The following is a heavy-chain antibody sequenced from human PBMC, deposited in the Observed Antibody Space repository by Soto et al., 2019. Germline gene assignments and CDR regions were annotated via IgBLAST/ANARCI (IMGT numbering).Heavy chain of an antibody. D-gene: IGHD6-13*01. CDR2: IIPIFGTA. V-gene: IGHV1-69*13. CDR3: ARYRGYSSKEYYYGMDV. CDR1: GGTFSSYA. Sequence: ASVKVSCKASGGTFSSYAISWVRQAPGQGLEWMGGIIPIFGTANYAQKFQGRVTITADESTSTAYMELSSLRSEDTAVYYCARYRGYSSKEYYYGMDVWGQGTTVTVSS. J-gene: IGHJ6*02.